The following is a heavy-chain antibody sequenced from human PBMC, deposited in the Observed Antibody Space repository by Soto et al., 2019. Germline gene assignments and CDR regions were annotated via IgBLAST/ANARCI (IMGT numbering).Heavy chain of an antibody. D-gene: IGHD2-2*01. Sequence: QVQLQESGPGLVKPSQTLSLTCTVSGGSISSGDYYWSWIRQPPGKGLEWIGYIYYSGSTYYNPSLKSRVTISVDTSKNQFSLKLSSVTAADTAVYYCAREELGYCISTSCYWFDPWGQGTLVTVSS. J-gene: IGHJ5*02. CDR2: IYYSGST. CDR1: GGSISSGDYY. V-gene: IGHV4-30-4*01. CDR3: AREELGYCISTSCYWFDP.